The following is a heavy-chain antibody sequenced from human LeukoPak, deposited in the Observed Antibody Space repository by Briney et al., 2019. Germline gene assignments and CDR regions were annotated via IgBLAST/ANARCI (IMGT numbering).Heavy chain of an antibody. CDR3: TRPDYGMDV. Sequence: PGRSPRPSRTASGFTVSVSAIHWVRQTSRRRPERVGRVRTRTNRYATAYAPSVRGRFRITRDDSTSTAYLQMNNLEPEDTARCHCTRPDYGMDVWGQGTTVIVPS. CDR1: GFTVSVSA. V-gene: IGHV3-73*01. CDR2: VRTRTNRYAT. J-gene: IGHJ6*02.